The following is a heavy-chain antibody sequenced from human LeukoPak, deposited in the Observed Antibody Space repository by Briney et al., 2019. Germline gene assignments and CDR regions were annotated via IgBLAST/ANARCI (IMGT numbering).Heavy chain of an antibody. Sequence: GGSLRLSCTASGFTFSDYWMTWVRQAPGKGLEWVANIKQDGSAKYYVDSVKGRFTISRDNAKSSLYLQMDSLRVEDTATYYCARWRGSTSERSDYWGQGTLVTVSS. CDR2: IKQDGSAK. CDR3: ARWRGSTSERSDY. V-gene: IGHV3-7*01. CDR1: GFTFSDYW. D-gene: IGHD2-2*01. J-gene: IGHJ4*02.